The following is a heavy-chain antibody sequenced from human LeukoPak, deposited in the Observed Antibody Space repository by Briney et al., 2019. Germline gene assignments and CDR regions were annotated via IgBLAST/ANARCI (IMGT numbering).Heavy chain of an antibody. Sequence: TSEALSLTCTVSGGSISSSNYYWGWIRQPPGKGLEWIGSIHYSGSTYYNPSLKSRVTISVDTSKNQFSLRLSSVTAADTAVYYCAGHAAAGTDYYYYYMDVWGKGTTVTVSS. CDR2: IHYSGST. D-gene: IGHD6-13*01. J-gene: IGHJ6*03. CDR3: AGHAAAGTDYYYYYMDV. V-gene: IGHV4-39*01. CDR1: GGSISSSNYY.